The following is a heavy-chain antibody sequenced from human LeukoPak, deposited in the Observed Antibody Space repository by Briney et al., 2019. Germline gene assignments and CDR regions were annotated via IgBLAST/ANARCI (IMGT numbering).Heavy chain of an antibody. J-gene: IGHJ3*02. D-gene: IGHD3-3*01. CDR1: GFPFSSYT. CDR2: ITGSSNYI. CDR3: ARDTWSGGAFDI. V-gene: IGHV3-21*01. Sequence: PGGSLRLSCAASGFPFSSYTMNWVRQAPGKGQEWVSSITGSSNYIYYRDSVKGRFTISRDSAKNSLNLQLNSLRAEDTAVYYCARDTWSGGAFDIWGQGTMVTVSS.